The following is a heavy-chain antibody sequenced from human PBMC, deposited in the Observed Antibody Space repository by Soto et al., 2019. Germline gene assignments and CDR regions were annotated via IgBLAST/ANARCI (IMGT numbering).Heavy chain of an antibody. CDR2: IYYSGST. CDR1: GGSISSSSYY. D-gene: IGHD2-15*01. J-gene: IGHJ6*02. CDR3: ASTSPLYSSYYYGMDF. V-gene: IGHV4-39*01. Sequence: PSETLSLTCTVSGGSISSSSYYWGWIRQPPGKGLEWIGSIYYSGSTYYNPSLNSRVTISVDTSKNQFSLKLSSVTAADTAVYYCASTSPLYSSYYYGMDFWGQGTTVTVSS.